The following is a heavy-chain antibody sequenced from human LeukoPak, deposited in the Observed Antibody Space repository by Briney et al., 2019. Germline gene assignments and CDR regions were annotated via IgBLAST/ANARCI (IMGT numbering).Heavy chain of an antibody. J-gene: IGHJ1*01. V-gene: IGHV4-31*11. CDR1: GGTFSGYY. Sequence: PSETLSLTCDIYGGTFSGYYWSWLRQHPGKGLEWIGYIYYSGSTYYNPSLKSRVTISVDTSKNQFSLKLSSVTAADTAVYYCAWGRIGYYYDSSGPIFQHWGQGTLVTVSS. CDR2: IYYSGST. CDR3: AWGRIGYYYDSSGPIFQH. D-gene: IGHD3-22*01.